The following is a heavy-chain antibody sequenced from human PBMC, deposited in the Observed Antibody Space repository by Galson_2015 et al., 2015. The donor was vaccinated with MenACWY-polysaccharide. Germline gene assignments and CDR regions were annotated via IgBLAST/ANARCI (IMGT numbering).Heavy chain of an antibody. D-gene: IGHD3-22*01. CDR1: RFIFTSYW. CDR3: ARRHSVITGSYAFDI. J-gene: IGHJ3*02. V-gene: IGHV5-51*03. Sequence: QSGAEVKKPGESLKISCQASRFIFTSYWIDWVRQMPGKGLEWMGTIYPRDSDTRYSPSFQGQVTISADKSISTAYLQWSSLKASDTAMYYCARRHSVITGSYAFDIWGQGTMVTVSS. CDR2: IYPRDSDT.